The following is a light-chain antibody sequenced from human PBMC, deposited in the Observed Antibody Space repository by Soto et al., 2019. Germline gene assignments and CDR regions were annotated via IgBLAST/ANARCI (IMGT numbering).Light chain of an antibody. CDR1: SSNIGSNY. CDR3: AAWDDSLSGQV. V-gene: IGLV1-47*01. J-gene: IGLJ3*02. Sequence: QSVLTQPPSASGTPGQRGTLSCSGSSSNIGSNYVYWYQQLPGTAPKLLIYRNNQRHSGVPDRFSGSKSGTSASLAISGLRSEDEDDYYCAAWDDSLSGQVFGGGTQVTVL. CDR2: RNN.